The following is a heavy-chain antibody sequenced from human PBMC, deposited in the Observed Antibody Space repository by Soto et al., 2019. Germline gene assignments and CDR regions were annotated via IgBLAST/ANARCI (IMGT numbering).Heavy chain of an antibody. Sequence: GGSLRLSCAASGFTFSSYWMHWVRQAPGKGLVWVSRISSDGSITNYADSVKGRFTISRDNAKNTLYLQMNSLRAEDTAVYYCERVDGEPVWGQGTTVTVSS. J-gene: IGHJ6*02. D-gene: IGHD2-21*01. CDR1: GFTFSSYW. CDR2: ISSDGSIT. V-gene: IGHV3-74*01. CDR3: ERVDGEPV.